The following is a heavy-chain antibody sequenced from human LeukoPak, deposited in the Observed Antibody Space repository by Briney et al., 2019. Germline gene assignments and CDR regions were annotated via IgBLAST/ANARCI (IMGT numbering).Heavy chain of an antibody. Sequence: GGSLRLSCAASGFTFSSYAMSWVRQAPGKGLEWVSAISGSGGSTYYADPVKGRFTISRDNSKNTLYLQMNSLRAEDTAVYYCANSYYYGSGGDYWGQGTLVTVSS. CDR2: ISGSGGST. J-gene: IGHJ4*02. V-gene: IGHV3-23*01. CDR1: GFTFSSYA. D-gene: IGHD3-10*01. CDR3: ANSYYYGSGGDY.